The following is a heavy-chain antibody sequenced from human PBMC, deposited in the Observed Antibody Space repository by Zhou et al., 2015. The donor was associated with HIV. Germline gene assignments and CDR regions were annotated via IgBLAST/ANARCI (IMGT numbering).Heavy chain of an antibody. Sequence: QVQLVQSGAEVKKPGSSVKVSCKASGGTFSSYAISWVRQAPGQGLEWMGGIIPIFGTVTYAQNFQGRVTISADKSTNTAYMEMSSLRSEDTAVYYCARVRQYYYGTGSYYYYYYGMDVWGHGTTVTVSS. J-gene: IGHJ6*02. CDR1: GGTFSSYA. CDR2: IIPIFGTV. D-gene: IGHD3-10*01. CDR3: ARVRQYYYGTGSYYYYYYGMDV. V-gene: IGHV1-69*06.